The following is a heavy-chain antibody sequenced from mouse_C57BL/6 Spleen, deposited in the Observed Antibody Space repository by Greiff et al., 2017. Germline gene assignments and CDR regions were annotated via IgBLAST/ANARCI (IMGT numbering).Heavy chain of an antibody. D-gene: IGHD2-1*01. J-gene: IGHJ4*01. CDR1: GYTFTSYW. CDR2: IFPGSGST. Sequence: VQLQQPGAELVKPGASVKMSCKASGYTFTSYWITWVKQKPGQGLEWIGDIFPGSGSTNYNEKFKSKAALAVATSSSAAYMQLSSLTSEDSAVYYCARDYYGNYDAMDYWGQGTSVTVSS. CDR3: ARDYYGNYDAMDY. V-gene: IGHV1-55*01.